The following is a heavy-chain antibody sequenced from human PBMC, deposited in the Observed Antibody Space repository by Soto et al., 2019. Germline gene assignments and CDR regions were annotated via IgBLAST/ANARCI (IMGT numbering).Heavy chain of an antibody. D-gene: IGHD3-3*01. CDR1: GGTFNIYG. CDR2: IIPIIGAP. J-gene: IGHJ6*02. V-gene: IGHV1-69*01. CDR3: ARAYFGRGFYYYGMDV. Sequence: QVQLVQSGAEVKKPGSSVKVSCKASGGTFNIYGFNWVRQAPGQGLEWMGGIIPIIGAPNYAQKFQDRVTITADEATNTAYMELSSLRSEDTDVYYCARAYFGRGFYYYGMDVWGQGTTVTVSS.